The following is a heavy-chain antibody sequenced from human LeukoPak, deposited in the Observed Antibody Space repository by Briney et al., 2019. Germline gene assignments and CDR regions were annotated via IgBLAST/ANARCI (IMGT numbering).Heavy chain of an antibody. J-gene: IGHJ4*02. V-gene: IGHV3-21*06. CDR2: ITTSSSYI. CDR1: GFTFSRYS. D-gene: IGHD5-12*01. Sequence: GGSLRLSCAASGFTFSRYSMNWVRQAPGKGLEWVSSITTSSSYIYYADSVKGRFTISRDNAKTSLYLQMNSLRVEDTAVYYCARPGGYGVQPLDYWGQGTLVTVAS. CDR3: ARPGGYGVQPLDY.